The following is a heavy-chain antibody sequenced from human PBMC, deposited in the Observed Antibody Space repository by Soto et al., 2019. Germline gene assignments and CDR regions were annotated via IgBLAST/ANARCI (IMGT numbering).Heavy chain of an antibody. CDR2: ISSNGGST. J-gene: IGHJ6*02. CDR1: RFTFSSYA. V-gene: IGHV3-64D*08. D-gene: IGHD3-10*01. Sequence: GGSLRLSCSASRFTFSSYAMHWVRQAPGKGLEYVSAISSNGGSTYYADSVKGRFTISRDNSKNTLYLQMSSLRAEDTAVYYCVNAEVLLWFGEFYGMDVWGQGTTVTVSS. CDR3: VNAEVLLWFGEFYGMDV.